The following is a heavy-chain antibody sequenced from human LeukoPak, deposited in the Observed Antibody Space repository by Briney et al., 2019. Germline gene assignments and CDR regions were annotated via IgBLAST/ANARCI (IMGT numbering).Heavy chain of an antibody. Sequence: ASVKVSCKASGYTFTGYYMHWVRQAPGQGLEWMGIINPSGGSTSYAQKFQGRVTMTRDMSTSTAYMELRSLRSDDTAVYYCARLFGELLLPSDHFYYMDVWGKGTAVTVSS. D-gene: IGHD3-10*02. CDR1: GYTFTGYY. J-gene: IGHJ6*03. CDR2: INPSGGST. CDR3: ARLFGELLLPSDHFYYMDV. V-gene: IGHV1-46*01.